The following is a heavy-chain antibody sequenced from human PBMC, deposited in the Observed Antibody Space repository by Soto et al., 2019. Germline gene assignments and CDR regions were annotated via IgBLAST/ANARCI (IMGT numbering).Heavy chain of an antibody. CDR3: ARDVIMVRGVIKPNWFDP. CDR2: ISYDGSNK. J-gene: IGHJ5*02. D-gene: IGHD3-10*01. Sequence: QVQLVESGGGVVQPGRSLRLSCAASGFTFSSYAMHWVRQAPGKGLEWVAVISYDGSNKYYADSVKGRFTISRDNSKNTLYLQMNSLRAEDTAVYYCARDVIMVRGVIKPNWFDPWGQGTLVTVSS. V-gene: IGHV3-30-3*01. CDR1: GFTFSSYA.